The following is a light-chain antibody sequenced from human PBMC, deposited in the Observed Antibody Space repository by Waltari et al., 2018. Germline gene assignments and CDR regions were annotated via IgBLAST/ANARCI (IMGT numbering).Light chain of an antibody. Sequence: QSVLTQPPSVSGAPGQRVTVSCTGSTSNTGAGYDVQWYQQFPGRAPKLVIYANTYRPSGVPDRFSATKSGSSASLAITGLQAEDEADYYCQSYDKILSAWVFGGGTKLTAL. V-gene: IGLV1-40*01. CDR2: ANT. CDR3: QSYDKILSAWV. J-gene: IGLJ3*02. CDR1: TSNTGAGYD.